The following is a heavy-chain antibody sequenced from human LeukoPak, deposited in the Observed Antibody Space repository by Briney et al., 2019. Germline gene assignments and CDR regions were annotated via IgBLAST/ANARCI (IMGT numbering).Heavy chain of an antibody. D-gene: IGHD3-22*01. CDR1: GGSISSSSYY. CDR2: IYYSGST. Sequence: ASETLSLTCTVSGGSISSSSYYWGWIHQPPGKGLEWIGSIYYSGSTYYNPSLKSRVTISVDTSKNQFSLKLSSVTAADTAVYYCARGGYYDSSGYPNDAFDIWGQGTMVTVSS. V-gene: IGHV4-39*07. CDR3: ARGGYYDSSGYPNDAFDI. J-gene: IGHJ3*02.